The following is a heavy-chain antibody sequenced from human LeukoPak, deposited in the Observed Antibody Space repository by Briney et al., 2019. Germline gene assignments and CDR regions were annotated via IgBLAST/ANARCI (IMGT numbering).Heavy chain of an antibody. V-gene: IGHV1-2*02. D-gene: IGHD2-15*01. Sequence: ASVKVSCKASGYAFTDYYIQWVRQAPGQGLERMGWMNPDSGGTNNAERFQGRVTMTRDTSISTAYMELSSLTSDDSAVFFCARVKVATKNYYYYYGMDVWGQGTTVTVSS. J-gene: IGHJ6*02. CDR1: GYAFTDYY. CDR2: MNPDSGGT. CDR3: ARVKVATKNYYYYYGMDV.